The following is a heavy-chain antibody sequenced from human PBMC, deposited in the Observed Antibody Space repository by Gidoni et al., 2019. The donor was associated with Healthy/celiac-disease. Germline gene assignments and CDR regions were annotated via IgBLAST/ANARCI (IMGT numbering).Heavy chain of an antibody. D-gene: IGHD6-13*01. Sequence: EVQLVESGGGLVQPGWSLRLSCAASGLPFSSYAMPWARQAIGKGLEWVSAIGTAGDPYYPGSVKGRFTISRENAKNSLYLQMNSLRAGDTAVYYCARAPSEPGIAAAGGWNYMDVWGKGTTVTVSS. CDR2: IGTAGDP. CDR3: ARAPSEPGIAAAGGWNYMDV. J-gene: IGHJ6*03. CDR1: GLPFSSYA. V-gene: IGHV3-13*05.